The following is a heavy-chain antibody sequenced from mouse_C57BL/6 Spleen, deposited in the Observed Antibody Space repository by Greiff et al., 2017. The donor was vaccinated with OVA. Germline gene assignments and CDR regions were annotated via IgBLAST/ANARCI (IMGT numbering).Heavy chain of an antibody. Sequence: QLPGAELVKPGASVKMSCKASGYTFTSYWITWVKQRPGQGLEWIGDIYPGSGSTNYNEKFKSKATLTVDTSSSTATRQRSSLTSEDSAVYYGARKAYYSNYDDYWGQGTTLTVSS. CDR2: IYPGSGST. V-gene: IGHV1-55*01. D-gene: IGHD2-5*01. CDR1: GYTFTSYW. CDR3: ARKAYYSNYDDY. J-gene: IGHJ2*01.